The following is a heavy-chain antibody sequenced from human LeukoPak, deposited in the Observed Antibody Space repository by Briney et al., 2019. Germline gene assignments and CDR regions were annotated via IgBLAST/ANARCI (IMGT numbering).Heavy chain of an antibody. J-gene: IGHJ4*02. CDR3: ARQPRYCSGGSCSLFDYFDN. CDR1: GGFFTSYW. CDR2: IVRSDSYT. D-gene: IGHD2-15*01. V-gene: IGHV5-10-1*01. Sequence: GGALQSSSKGSGGFFTSYWITWGRRMAGKGRVWRGSIVRSDSYTNYNPSFQGHVTISADKSISTGYLQWSSLKASDTAMYYCARQPRYCSGGSCSLFDYFDNWGQGTLVTVSS.